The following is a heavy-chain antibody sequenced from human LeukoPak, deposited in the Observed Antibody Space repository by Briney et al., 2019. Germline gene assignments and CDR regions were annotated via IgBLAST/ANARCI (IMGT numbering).Heavy chain of an antibody. Sequence: SETLSLTCTVSGDSISSGSYYWSWIRQPAGKGLEWIGRIYTSGNTYYNPSLKSRVTISVDTSKNQFSLKLSSVTAADTAMYYCAREVEGSYYGPTDHWGQGTLVTVST. V-gene: IGHV4-61*02. D-gene: IGHD3-10*01. CDR3: AREVEGSYYGPTDH. CDR2: IYTSGNT. J-gene: IGHJ4*02. CDR1: GDSISSGSYY.